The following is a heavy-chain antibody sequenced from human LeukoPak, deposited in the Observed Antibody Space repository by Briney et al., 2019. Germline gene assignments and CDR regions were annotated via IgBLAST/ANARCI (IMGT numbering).Heavy chain of an antibody. J-gene: IGHJ6*02. CDR3: ARDFRRIAARGMDV. V-gene: IGHV1-24*01. CDR2: FDPEDGET. CDR1: GYTLTELS. Sequence: GASVKVTCNVSGYTLTELSMHWVRQAPGKGLEWMGGFDPEDGETIYAQKLQGRVTMTTDTSTSTAYMELRSLRSEDTAVYYCARDFRRIAARGMDVWGQGTTVTVSS. D-gene: IGHD6-13*01.